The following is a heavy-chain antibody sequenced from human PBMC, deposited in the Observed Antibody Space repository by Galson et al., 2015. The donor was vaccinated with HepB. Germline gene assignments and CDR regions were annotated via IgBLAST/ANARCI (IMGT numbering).Heavy chain of an antibody. Sequence: VKVSCKASGYNFIDYAMQWVRQAPGQRLEWMGWINIGNDDRKYSEKFQGRIAFNRDISASTAYMELSNLRSEDTANYYCARSTTVGTPSDFWGQGTLVTVSS. CDR3: ARSTTVGTPSDF. V-gene: IGHV1-3*04. D-gene: IGHD4-23*01. CDR2: INIGNDDR. J-gene: IGHJ4*02. CDR1: GYNFIDYA.